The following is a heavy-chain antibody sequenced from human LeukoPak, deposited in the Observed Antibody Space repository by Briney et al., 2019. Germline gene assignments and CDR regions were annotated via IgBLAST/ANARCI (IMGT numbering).Heavy chain of an antibody. D-gene: IGHD4-17*01. CDR3: ARDQTTGRPFDY. V-gene: IGHV4-38-2*02. J-gene: IGHJ4*02. CDR1: GSSISSGYY. Sequence: KPSXXXXLTCAVSGSSISSGYYWGWIRQPPGRGLEWIGSIYHSGSTYYNPSLKSRVTISVDTSKNQFSLKLSSVTAADTAVYYCARDQTTGRPFDYWGQGTLVTVSS. CDR2: IYHSGST.